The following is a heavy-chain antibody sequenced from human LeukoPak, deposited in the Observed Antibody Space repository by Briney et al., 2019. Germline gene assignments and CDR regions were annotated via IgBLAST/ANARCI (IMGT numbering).Heavy chain of an antibody. Sequence: GSSPRLFCGACGFLFSNYPVLCLRQSPGRGVEGVALISCDEYKTYHADSVKGRFSISRDNSKNTLYLQLNSLRAEDTSVYYCARDSTYWYDSGSSGPYYFDYWGQGTLVTVSS. CDR3: ARDSTYWYDSGSSGPYYFDY. CDR2: ISCDEYKT. V-gene: IGHV3-30*01. J-gene: IGHJ4*02. CDR1: GFLFSNYP. D-gene: IGHD3-10*01.